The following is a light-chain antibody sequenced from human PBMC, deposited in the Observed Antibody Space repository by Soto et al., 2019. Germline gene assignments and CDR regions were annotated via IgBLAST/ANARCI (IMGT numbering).Light chain of an antibody. Sequence: QSALTQPPSASGSPGQSVTISCTGTSSDVGGYDYVSWYQQHPDKAPKLMIYEVTIRPSGVSDRFSGSKSGNTASLTVSGLQAEDEADYHCSSYTGGNPSYVFGTGTKVTVL. CDR2: EVT. CDR1: SSDVGGYDY. J-gene: IGLJ1*01. V-gene: IGLV2-8*01. CDR3: SSYTGGNPSYV.